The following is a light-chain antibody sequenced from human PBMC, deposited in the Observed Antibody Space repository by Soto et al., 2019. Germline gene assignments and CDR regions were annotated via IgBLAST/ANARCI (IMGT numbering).Light chain of an antibody. Sequence: EIVLTQSPGTLSLSPGERATLSCRASQSVSSNYLAWYQRKPGQAPRLLIYGASTRATPIPTRCSGSGAGTSLTLTITRLEPEEFVVYYCQQYSSKPPTFGQGTKVEIK. CDR1: QSVSSNY. V-gene: IGKV3-20*01. CDR3: QQYSSKPPT. J-gene: IGKJ1*01. CDR2: GAS.